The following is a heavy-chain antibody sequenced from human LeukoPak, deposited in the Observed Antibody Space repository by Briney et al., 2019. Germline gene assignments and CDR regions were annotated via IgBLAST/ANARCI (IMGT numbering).Heavy chain of an antibody. J-gene: IGHJ4*02. Sequence: PSETLSLSCTVSGGSISSYYWSWIRQPPGEGLEWIGFIYHSGSTNYHPSLNSRVTISVDTSKNQFSLELTSVTAADTAVYYCARANHYSDSGGYYYALDYWGQGTLVTVSS. CDR2: IYHSGST. CDR1: GGSISSYY. CDR3: ARANHYSDSGGYYYALDY. D-gene: IGHD3-22*01. V-gene: IGHV4-59*01.